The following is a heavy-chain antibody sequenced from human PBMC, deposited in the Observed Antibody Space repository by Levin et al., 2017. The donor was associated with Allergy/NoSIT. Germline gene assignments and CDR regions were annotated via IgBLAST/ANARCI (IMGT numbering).Heavy chain of an antibody. CDR2: VYNSGST. CDR3: ARRFCSGGTCYSGSHGMDV. D-gene: IGHD2-15*01. V-gene: IGHV4-59*08. Sequence: LSQTLSLTCTVSGDSISSYYWSWIRQPPGKGLEWIGYVYNSGSTNYNPSLKSRVTISVDTSKNQFSLKLSSVTAADTAVYYCARRFCSGGTCYSGSHGMDVWGQGTTVTVSS. CDR1: GDSISSYY. J-gene: IGHJ6*02.